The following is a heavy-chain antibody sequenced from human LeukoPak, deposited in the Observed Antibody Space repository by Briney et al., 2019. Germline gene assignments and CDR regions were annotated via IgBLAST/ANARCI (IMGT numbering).Heavy chain of an antibody. CDR2: TYYRSKWYN. CDR1: GDIVSSNSVA. CDR3: TRDRGLMDV. D-gene: IGHD3-10*01. Sequence: SQTLSLTCAISGDIVSSNSVAWNWIRQSPSRGLEWLGRTYYRSKWYNDYAVSVKSRITINPDTSKNQFSLQLSSVTPEDTAVYYCTRDRGLMDVWGQGTTVTVSS. J-gene: IGHJ6*02. V-gene: IGHV6-1*01.